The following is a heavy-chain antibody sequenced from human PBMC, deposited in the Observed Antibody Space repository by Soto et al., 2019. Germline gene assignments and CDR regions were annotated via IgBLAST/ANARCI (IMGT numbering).Heavy chain of an antibody. D-gene: IGHD6-6*01. CDR1: GFTFSSYS. CDR3: AREDGIAARQGYYYYGMDV. V-gene: IGHV3-21*01. J-gene: IGHJ6*02. Sequence: GGSLRLSCAASGFTFSSYSMNWVRQAPGKGLEWVSSISSSSSYIYYADSVKGRFTISRDNAKNSLYLQMNSLRAEDTAVYYCAREDGIAARQGYYYYGMDVWGQGTTVTVS. CDR2: ISSSSSYI.